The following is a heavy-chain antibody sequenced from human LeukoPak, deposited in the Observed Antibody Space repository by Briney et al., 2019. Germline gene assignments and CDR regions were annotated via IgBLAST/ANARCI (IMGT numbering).Heavy chain of an antibody. CDR2: MYYSDRT. Sequence: SSETLSLTCTVSGASVSSFYWSWIRQPPGKGLEWIGYMYYSDRTNYNPSLKSRATISVDPFNRQISLSLRSVTAADTAFYYCARTRAPYGDYLKYFDHWGQGALVTVSS. D-gene: IGHD4-17*01. CDR1: GASVSSFY. J-gene: IGHJ4*02. V-gene: IGHV4-59*02. CDR3: ARTRAPYGDYLKYFDH.